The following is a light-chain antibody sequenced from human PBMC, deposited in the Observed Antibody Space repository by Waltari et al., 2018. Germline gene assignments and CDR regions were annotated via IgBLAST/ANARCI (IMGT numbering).Light chain of an antibody. J-gene: IGLJ1*01. CDR1: SSDVGGYNY. V-gene: IGLV2-14*03. CDR3: SSYTSSSTFWV. Sequence: QSALTQPASVSGSPGQSITISCTGTSSDVGGYNYVSWYQQHPGKAPNLMIYDVSNRPSGISKRFSGSKSGNTASLTISGLQAEDEADYYCSSYTSSSTFWVFGTGTKVTVL. CDR2: DVS.